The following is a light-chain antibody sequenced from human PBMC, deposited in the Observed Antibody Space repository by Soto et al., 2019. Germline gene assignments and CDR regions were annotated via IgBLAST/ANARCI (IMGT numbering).Light chain of an antibody. Sequence: IVTTQSPATLSVPPGQRATLSCRSSQSVSSNLAWYQQKPGQAPRLLIYDASNRATGIQARFSGSGSGTDFTLTISSLEPEDFAVYYCQQRSNFPTFGPGTRVEIK. J-gene: IGKJ5*01. CDR3: QQRSNFPT. CDR2: DAS. CDR1: QSVSSN. V-gene: IGKV3-11*01.